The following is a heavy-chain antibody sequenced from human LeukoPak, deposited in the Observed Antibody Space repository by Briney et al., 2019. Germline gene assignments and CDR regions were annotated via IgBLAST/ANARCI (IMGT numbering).Heavy chain of an antibody. CDR3: AGHHPRNTVDF. CDR2: ISDIGSI. V-gene: IGHV4-59*08. Sequence: PSETLSLTCTVSGGSISSYYWSWIRQPPGKGLEWIAYISDIGSINYNPSLKSRVTISLDTSKNQFSLKLSSVTAANTAVYYCAGHHPRNTVDFWGQGTLVTVSS. CDR1: GGSISSYY. J-gene: IGHJ4*02. D-gene: IGHD2/OR15-2a*01.